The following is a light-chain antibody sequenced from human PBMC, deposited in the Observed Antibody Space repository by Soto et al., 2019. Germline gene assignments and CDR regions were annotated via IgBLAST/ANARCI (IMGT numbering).Light chain of an antibody. J-gene: IGKJ2*01. Sequence: EIVLTQSPGTLSLSPGERATLSCRASQSINTRYSAWYQQKPGHPPRLLIYATSSRAPGIPDRFSGSGSGTDFTLTISRLEPEDFAVYYCQQYDDSARYKFGQGTNLDIK. CDR2: ATS. V-gene: IGKV3-20*01. CDR3: QQYDDSARYK. CDR1: QSINTRY.